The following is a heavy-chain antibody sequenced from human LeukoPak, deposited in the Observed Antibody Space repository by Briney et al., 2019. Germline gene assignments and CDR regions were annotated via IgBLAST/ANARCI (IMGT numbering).Heavy chain of an antibody. CDR3: AMDYSSTSCRQDFDY. V-gene: IGHV1-69*02. CDR2: IIPILGIA. J-gene: IGHJ4*02. CDR1: GGAFSSYT. Sequence: SVKVSCKASGGAFSSYTISWVRQAPGQGLEWMGRIIPILGIANYAQKFQGRVTITADKSTSTAYMELSSLRSEDTAVYYCAMDYSSTSCRQDFDYWGQGTLVTVSS. D-gene: IGHD2-2*01.